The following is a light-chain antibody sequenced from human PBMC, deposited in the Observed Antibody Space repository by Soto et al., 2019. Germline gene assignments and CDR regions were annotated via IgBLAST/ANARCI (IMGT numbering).Light chain of an antibody. CDR3: QQYNPYSPYT. CDR2: KAS. Sequence: DIQMTQSPSTLPASVGDRVTITCRASQSISNWLAWYQQKPGKAPKLLIYKASSLESGVPSRFSGSGSGTEFTLTISSLQPDDFANYYCQQYNPYSPYTFGTGTKVDIX. J-gene: IGKJ2*01. V-gene: IGKV1-5*03. CDR1: QSISNW.